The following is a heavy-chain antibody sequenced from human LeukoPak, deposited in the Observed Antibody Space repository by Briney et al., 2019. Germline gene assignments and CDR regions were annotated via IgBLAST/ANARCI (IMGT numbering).Heavy chain of an antibody. CDR3: ASDALVSAAILFY. V-gene: IGHV4-39*07. J-gene: IGHJ4*02. CDR1: GGSISSSYYY. CDR2: IYYSGST. Sequence: PSETLSLTCTVSGGSISSSYYYWGWIRQPPGKGLEWIGSIYYSGSTYYNPSLRSRLTISIDTSKNQFSLKLRSVTAADTAMYFCASDALVSAAILFYWGQGTQVTVSS. D-gene: IGHD2-2*02.